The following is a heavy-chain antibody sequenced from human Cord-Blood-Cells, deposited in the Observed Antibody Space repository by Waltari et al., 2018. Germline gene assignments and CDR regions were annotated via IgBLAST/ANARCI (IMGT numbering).Heavy chain of an antibody. CDR1: GYTFTGHY. J-gene: IGHJ3*02. D-gene: IGHD3-3*01. CDR2: INPNSGGT. Sequence: QVQLVQSGAEVKKPGASVKVSCKAYGYTFTGHYMHWVRPAPGQGLEWMGWINPNSGGTNYAQKFQGRVTMTRDTSISTAYMELSRLRSDDTAVYYCARDITIFGVVIYAFDIWGQGTMVTVSS. CDR3: ARDITIFGVVIYAFDI. V-gene: IGHV1-2*02.